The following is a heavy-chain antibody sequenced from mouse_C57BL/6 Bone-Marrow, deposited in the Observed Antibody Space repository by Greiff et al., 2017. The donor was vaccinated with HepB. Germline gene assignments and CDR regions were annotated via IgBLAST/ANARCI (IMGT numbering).Heavy chain of an antibody. CDR2: INPNNGGT. J-gene: IGHJ3*01. Sequence: VQLQQSGPELVKPGASVKIPCKASGYTFTDYNMDWVKQSHGKSLEWIGDINPNNGGTIYNQKFKGKATLTVDKSSSTAYMELRSLTSEDTAGYYCAREDYGSSYVWLAYWGQGTLVTVPA. D-gene: IGHD1-1*01. CDR3: AREDYGSSYVWLAY. V-gene: IGHV1-18*01. CDR1: GYTFTDYN.